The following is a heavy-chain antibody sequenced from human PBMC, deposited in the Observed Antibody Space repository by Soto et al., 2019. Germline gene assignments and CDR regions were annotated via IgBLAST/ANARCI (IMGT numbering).Heavy chain of an antibody. CDR2: VYSGGGT. CDR1: GGSISGYY. CDR3: AREKTPMSPHYFYYGMDV. V-gene: IGHV4-59*01. Sequence: TSETLSLTCTVSGGSISGYYWSWIRQSPGKGLEWIGYVYSGGGTNYSPSFMGRVTISVDTTDNQFSLKLNSVTAADTAVYYCAREKTPMSPHYFYYGMDVWGQGTTVTVSS. J-gene: IGHJ6*02. D-gene: IGHD3-9*01.